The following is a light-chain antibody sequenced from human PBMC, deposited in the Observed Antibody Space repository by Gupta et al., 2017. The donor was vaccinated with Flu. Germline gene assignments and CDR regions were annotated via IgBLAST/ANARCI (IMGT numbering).Light chain of an antibody. J-gene: IGKJ4*01. Sequence: GTRSLSPGERATLSCRASQSVSSSYLAWYQQKPGQAPRLLIYGASSRATGIPDRFGGSGSGTDFTLTISRLEPEDFAVYFCQQYGSSPLTFGGGTKVEIK. CDR2: GAS. CDR3: QQYGSSPLT. CDR1: QSVSSSY. V-gene: IGKV3-20*01.